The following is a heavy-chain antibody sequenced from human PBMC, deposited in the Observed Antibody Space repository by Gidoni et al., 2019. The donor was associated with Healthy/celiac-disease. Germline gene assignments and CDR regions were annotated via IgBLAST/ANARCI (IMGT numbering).Heavy chain of an antibody. V-gene: IGHV3-49*05. CDR1: GFTFGDYA. D-gene: IGHD3-22*01. J-gene: IGHJ4*02. CDR3: TRDTPPLYYDSSGYQIFDY. Sequence: EVQLVESGGGLVKPGRSLRLSCTASGFTFGDYAMSWFRQAPGKGLEWVGVIRSKAYGGTTECAASVKGRFTISRDDSKSIAYLQMNSLKTEDTAVYYCTRDTPPLYYDSSGYQIFDYWGQGTLVTVSS. CDR2: IRSKAYGGTT.